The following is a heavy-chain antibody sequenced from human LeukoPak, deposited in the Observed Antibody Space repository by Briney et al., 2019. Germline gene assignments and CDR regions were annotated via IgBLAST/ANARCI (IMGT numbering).Heavy chain of an antibody. V-gene: IGHV1-69*13. CDR2: IIPIFGTA. D-gene: IGHD6-13*01. Sequence: GASVKVSCKASGGTFSSYAISWVRQAPGQGLEWMGGIIPIFGTANYAQKFQGRVTITADESTSTAYMELSSLRSEDTAAYYCASPRGSSSWYDWFDPWGQGTLVTVSS. CDR1: GGTFSSYA. J-gene: IGHJ5*02. CDR3: ASPRGSSSWYDWFDP.